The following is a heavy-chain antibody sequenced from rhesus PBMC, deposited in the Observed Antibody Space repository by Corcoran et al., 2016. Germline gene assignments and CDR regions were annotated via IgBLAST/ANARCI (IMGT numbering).Heavy chain of an antibody. CDR2: IKRKADGETA. J-gene: IGHJ3*01. CDR1: GFTFSNSW. D-gene: IGHD5-36*02. V-gene: IGHV3-30*02. Sequence: EVQLVESGAGLVQPGGSLRLSCAASGFTFSNSWMSWVRQAPGKGLEWVARIKRKADGETADYAPSVKGIFTISRDDSKNTLYLQMNSLKTEDTAVYYCTTDRVVNSYSYGFGAFDFWGQGLRVTVSS. CDR3: TTDRVVNSYSYGFGAFDF.